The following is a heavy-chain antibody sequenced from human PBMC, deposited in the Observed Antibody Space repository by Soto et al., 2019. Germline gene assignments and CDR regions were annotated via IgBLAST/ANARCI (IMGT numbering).Heavy chain of an antibody. D-gene: IGHD3-10*01. J-gene: IGHJ3*02. CDR1: GGTFSSYT. Sequence: QVQLVQSGAEVKKPGSSVKVSCKASGGTFSSYTISWVRQAPGQGLEWMGRIIPILGIANYAQKFQGRVTITADKSTSTAYMELSSLRSEDTAVYYCASMYYYGSGVEDAFDIWGQGTMVTVSS. CDR3: ASMYYYGSGVEDAFDI. V-gene: IGHV1-69*02. CDR2: IIPILGIA.